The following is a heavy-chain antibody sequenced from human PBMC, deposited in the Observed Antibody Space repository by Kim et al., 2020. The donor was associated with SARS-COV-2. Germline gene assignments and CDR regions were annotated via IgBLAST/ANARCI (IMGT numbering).Heavy chain of an antibody. V-gene: IGHV3-30*18. CDR1: GFTFSRHA. Sequence: GGSLRLSCAASGFTFSRHAIHWVRQAPGKGLEWVVVISYDGSNKYYADSVEGRFTISRDNSRNTLYLQMNSLRPDDTAVYYCAKDLAVFGAVILPKTVFDSWGEGTLVTVSS. CDR2: ISYDGSNK. D-gene: IGHD3-3*01. CDR3: AKDLAVFGAVILPKTVFDS. J-gene: IGHJ4*02.